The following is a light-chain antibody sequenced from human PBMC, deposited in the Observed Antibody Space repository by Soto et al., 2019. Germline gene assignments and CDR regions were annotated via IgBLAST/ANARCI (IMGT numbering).Light chain of an antibody. CDR2: DVS. CDR1: SSDVGGYNY. J-gene: IGLJ2*01. Sequence: QSALTQPASVSGSPGQSITISCTGTSSDVGGYNYVSWYQQHPGKAPKLLIYDVSNRPSGVSNRFSGSKSGNTASLPISGLQAEDEADYYCGSYRSSSAPVFGGGTKLTVL. V-gene: IGLV2-14*03. CDR3: GSYRSSSAPV.